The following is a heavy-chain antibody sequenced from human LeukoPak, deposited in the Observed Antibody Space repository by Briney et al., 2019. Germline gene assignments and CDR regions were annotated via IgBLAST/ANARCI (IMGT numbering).Heavy chain of an antibody. D-gene: IGHD2/OR15-2a*01. J-gene: IGHJ5*02. CDR1: GFTFSTYW. CDR3: ARVVLSGAYQIDL. V-gene: IGHV3-74*01. Sequence: WGSLRLSCAASGFTFSTYWMHWVRQAPGKGLVWVSRINGDGSTTTYADSVKDRFTISRDNAQSTLYPQVNSLRVEDAAVYYCARVVLSGAYQIDLWGQGTLVTVSS. CDR2: INGDGSTT.